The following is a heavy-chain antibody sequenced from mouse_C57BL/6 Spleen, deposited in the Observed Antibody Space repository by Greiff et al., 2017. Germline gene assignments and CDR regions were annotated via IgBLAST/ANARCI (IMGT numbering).Heavy chain of an antibody. CDR1: GYTFTSYW. CDR3: ARQGDYYGSRGGYFDY. Sequence: QVQLQQPGAELVKPGASVKMSCKASGYTFTSYWITWVKQRPGQGLEWIGDIYPGSGSTNYNEKFKSKATLTVDTSSSTAYMQLSSLTSEDSAAYYCARQGDYYGSRGGYFDYWGQGTTLTVSS. J-gene: IGHJ2*01. D-gene: IGHD1-1*01. CDR2: IYPGSGST. V-gene: IGHV1-55*01.